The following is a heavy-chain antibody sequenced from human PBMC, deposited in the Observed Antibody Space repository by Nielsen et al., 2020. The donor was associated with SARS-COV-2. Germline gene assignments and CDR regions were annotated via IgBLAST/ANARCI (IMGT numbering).Heavy chain of an antibody. V-gene: IGHV3-7*01. CDR3: ARDLRLSDFNDY. CDR2: IKQDGSEK. CDR1: GFTFSSYW. J-gene: IGHJ4*02. D-gene: IGHD2-21*02. Sequence: GESLKISCAASGFTFSSYWMSWVRQAPGKGLEWVANIKQDGSEKYYVDSVKGRFTISRDNAKNSLYLQMNSLRAEDTAVYYCARDLRLSDFNDYWGQGTLVTVSS.